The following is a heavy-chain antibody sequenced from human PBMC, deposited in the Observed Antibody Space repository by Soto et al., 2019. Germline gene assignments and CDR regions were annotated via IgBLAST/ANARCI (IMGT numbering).Heavy chain of an antibody. V-gene: IGHV3-30*04. CDR1: GFTFSTYA. CDR2: ISYDGSNK. CDR3: AKPYFDFWSGYYAAAKDDAFDI. D-gene: IGHD3-3*01. J-gene: IGHJ3*02. Sequence: QVQLVESGGGVVQPGRSLRLSCAASGFTFSTYAMHWVRQAPGKGLEWVAVISYDGSNKHYADSVKGRFTISRDNSKNTLYLQMTSLRAEDTALYYCAKPYFDFWSGYYAAAKDDAFDIWGQGTMVTVSS.